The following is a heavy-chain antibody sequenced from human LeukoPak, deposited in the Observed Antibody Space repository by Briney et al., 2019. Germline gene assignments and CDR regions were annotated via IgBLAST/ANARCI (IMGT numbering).Heavy chain of an antibody. V-gene: IGHV4-4*07. D-gene: IGHD6-25*01. Sequence: SETLSLTCTVSGGSISSYFWTWMRQPAGKGLEWIGRIYTSGTTNYNASLKRRVTMSLDTSKNQFSLNLTSVTAADTAVYSCARDGAERAWDYWGEGTLVTVSS. J-gene: IGHJ4*02. CDR2: IYTSGTT. CDR1: GGSISSYF. CDR3: ARDGAERAWDY.